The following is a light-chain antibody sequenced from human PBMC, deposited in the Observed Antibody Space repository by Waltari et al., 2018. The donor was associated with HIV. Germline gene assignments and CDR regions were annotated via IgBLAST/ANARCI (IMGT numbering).Light chain of an antibody. Sequence: DIQMTQSPSTLSASVGDRVTITCRASPSVSTRLAWYQQKPGKAPHLLIYKASDLEGGVPSRFSGSGSGTEFTLTISSLQPDDFATYYCQQYYSCCTFGQGTKLEIK. CDR3: QQYYSCCT. J-gene: IGKJ2*01. CDR1: PSVSTR. CDR2: KAS. V-gene: IGKV1-5*03.